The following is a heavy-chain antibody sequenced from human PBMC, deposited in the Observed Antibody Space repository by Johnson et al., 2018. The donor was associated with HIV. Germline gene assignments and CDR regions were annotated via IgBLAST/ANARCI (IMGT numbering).Heavy chain of an antibody. CDR1: GFTVSSNY. Sequence: EVQLVESGGGVVQPGRSLRLSCAASGFTVSSNYMTWVRQAPGKGLEWVSVIDWDGISAYYADSVTGRFTISRDNNKNSLYLEMSSLRAEDTAIYYCARGPLVGATSFGYDFAFDIWGQGTMVTVSS. CDR2: IDWDGISA. J-gene: IGHJ3*02. D-gene: IGHD1-26*01. CDR3: ARGPLVGATSFGYDFAFDI. V-gene: IGHV3-66*02.